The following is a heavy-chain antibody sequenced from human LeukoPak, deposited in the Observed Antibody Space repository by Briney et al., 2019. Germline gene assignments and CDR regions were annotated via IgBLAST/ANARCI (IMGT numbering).Heavy chain of an antibody. CDR3: ATSWGGRFYDYVWGSNSYYMDV. D-gene: IGHD3-16*01. V-gene: IGHV3-30*02. J-gene: IGHJ6*03. Sequence: GGSLRLSCAASGFSFSGCGLHWVRQVPGKGLEWVTFIRHDGSNKSYADSVKGRFTISRDNSKNMLYLQMNSLRAEDTAVYYCATSWGGRFYDYVWGSNSYYMDVWGKGTTVTISS. CDR1: GFSFSGCG. CDR2: IRHDGSNK.